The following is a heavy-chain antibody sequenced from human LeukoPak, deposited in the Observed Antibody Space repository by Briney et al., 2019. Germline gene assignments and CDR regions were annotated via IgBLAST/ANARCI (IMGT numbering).Heavy chain of an antibody. CDR3: ARDPGNYYDSNDFDY. CDR1: GFTFRSYE. CDR2: ISGDGRII. Sequence: GGSLRLSCEVSGFTFRSYEMNWVRQAPGKGLEWVSYISGDGRIIYYADSVQGRFTISRDNAKKTLYLHMYSLRAEDTAVYYCARDPGNYYDSNDFDYWGQGVSVTVSS. D-gene: IGHD3-22*01. J-gene: IGHJ4*02. V-gene: IGHV3-48*03.